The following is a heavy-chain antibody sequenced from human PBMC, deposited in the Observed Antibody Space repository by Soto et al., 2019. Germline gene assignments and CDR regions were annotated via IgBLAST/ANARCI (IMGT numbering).Heavy chain of an antibody. CDR3: ARDYYDSSGYLFDFDY. CDR1: GFTFSSYG. CDR2: IWYDGSNK. J-gene: IGHJ4*02. V-gene: IGHV3-33*01. Sequence: PGGSLRLSCAASGFTFSSYGIHWVRQAPGKGLEWVAVIWYDGSNKYYADSVKGRFTISRDNSKNTLYLQMNSLRAEDTAVYYCARDYYDSSGYLFDFDYWGQVTLVTVSS. D-gene: IGHD3-22*01.